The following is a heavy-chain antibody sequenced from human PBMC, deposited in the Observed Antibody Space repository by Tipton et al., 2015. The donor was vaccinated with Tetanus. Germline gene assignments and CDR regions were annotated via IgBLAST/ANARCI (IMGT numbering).Heavy chain of an antibody. Sequence: LVKPTQTLSLTCAISGDSVSSNSAAWNWIRQSPSRGLEWLGRTYYRSKWYNDYAVSVKSRITINPDTSKNQFSLQLNSVTPEDTAVYYCARDRTGIAVAGHYYYGMDAWGQGTTVTVSS. CDR2: TYYRSKWYN. V-gene: IGHV6-1*01. J-gene: IGHJ6*02. D-gene: IGHD6-19*01. CDR1: GDSVSSNSAA. CDR3: ARDRTGIAVAGHYYYGMDA.